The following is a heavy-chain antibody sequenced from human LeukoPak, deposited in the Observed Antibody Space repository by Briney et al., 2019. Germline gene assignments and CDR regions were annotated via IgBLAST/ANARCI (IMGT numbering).Heavy chain of an antibody. J-gene: IGHJ4*02. CDR1: GYTFTSYD. V-gene: IGHV1-2*02. CDR2: INPNNGDT. D-gene: IGHD2-2*01. CDR3: ARDVGEYCSSTNCYASHY. Sequence: ASVKVSCKASGYTFTSYDINWVRQAPGQGLEWMGWINPNNGDTNSAQKFQGGVTMTRDTSITTAYMELSSLRSDDTAVYYCARDVGEYCSSTNCYASHYWGQGTLVTVSS.